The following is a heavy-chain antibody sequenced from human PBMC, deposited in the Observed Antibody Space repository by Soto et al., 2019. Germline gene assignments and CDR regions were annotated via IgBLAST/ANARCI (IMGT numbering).Heavy chain of an antibody. V-gene: IGHV1-69*10. J-gene: IGHJ6*02. CDR2: TIPALGKT. CDR1: GDNFKKNV. D-gene: IGHD3-10*01. Sequence: ASVKVSCKPSGDNFKKNVFTWVRQASGQGLEWMGGTIPALGKTHYIEKFQGRVTITVDDATRTVYMEVRDLTPEDTAIYYCARGPFRPSAMDVWGQGTTVTVSS. CDR3: ARGPFRPSAMDV.